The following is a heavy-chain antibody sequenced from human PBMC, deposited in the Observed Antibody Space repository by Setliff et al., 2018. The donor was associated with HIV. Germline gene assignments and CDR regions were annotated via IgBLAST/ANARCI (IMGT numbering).Heavy chain of an antibody. CDR3: ARGDPASYYNFWSGYASETFDI. Sequence: ASVKVSCKASGYTFTSYYMHWARQAPGQGLEWMGIINPSGGSTSYAQKFQGRVTMTRDTSTSTVYMELSSLRSEDTAVYYCARGDPASYYNFWSGYASETFDIWGQGTMVT. CDR1: GYTFTSYY. V-gene: IGHV1-46*01. CDR2: INPSGGST. D-gene: IGHD3-3*01. J-gene: IGHJ3*02.